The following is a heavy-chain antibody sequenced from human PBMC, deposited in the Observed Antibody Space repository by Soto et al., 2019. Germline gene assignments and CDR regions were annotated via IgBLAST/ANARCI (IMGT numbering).Heavy chain of an antibody. CDR2: ISYDGSNK. D-gene: IGHD5-12*01. V-gene: IGHV3-30*18. CDR1: GFTFSSYG. CDR3: AKMGLGMATIVGFDY. J-gene: IGHJ4*02. Sequence: QVQLVESGGGVVQPGRSLRLSCAASGFTFSSYGMHWVRQAPGKGLEWVAVISYDGSNKYYADSVKGRFTISRDNSKNTLYLQMNSLRAEDTAVYYCAKMGLGMATIVGFDYWGQGTLVTVSS.